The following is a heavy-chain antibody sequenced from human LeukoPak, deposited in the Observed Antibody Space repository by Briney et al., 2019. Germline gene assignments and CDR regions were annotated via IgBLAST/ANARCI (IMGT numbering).Heavy chain of an antibody. D-gene: IGHD2-15*01. Sequence: GGSLRLSCAVSGFTFSSYGFHWVRQAPGKGLEWVAFIRFDGSNEYCADSVKGRFTISRDNSKNTLYLQMNSLRAEDTAVYYCAKDRCSGGSCYDLDCWGQGTLVTVSS. CDR2: IRFDGSNE. CDR1: GFTFSSYG. CDR3: AKDRCSGGSCYDLDC. V-gene: IGHV3-30*02. J-gene: IGHJ4*02.